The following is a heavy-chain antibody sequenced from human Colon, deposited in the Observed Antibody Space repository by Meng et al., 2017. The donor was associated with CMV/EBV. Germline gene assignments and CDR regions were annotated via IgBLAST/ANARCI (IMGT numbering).Heavy chain of an antibody. D-gene: IGHD3-16*01. CDR1: GFTFRGYS. CDR3: ARDRPGGIEY. J-gene: IGHJ4*02. CDR2: KSSDGSIE. Sequence: GESLKISCAASGFTFRGYSMHWVRQAPGKGLEWLAIKSSDGSIETYADSVKGRFFISRDHSKSSVYLEMKSLRSDDTAVYYCARDRPGGIEYWGQGTSVTVSS. V-gene: IGHV3-30-3*01.